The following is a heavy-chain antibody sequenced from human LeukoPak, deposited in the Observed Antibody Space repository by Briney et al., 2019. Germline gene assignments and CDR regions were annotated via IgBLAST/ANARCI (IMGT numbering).Heavy chain of an antibody. CDR2: IRYDGSNK. CDR1: GFTFSSYG. Sequence: GGSLRLSCAASGFTFSSYGMHWVRQAPGKGLEWVAFIRYDGSNKYYADSVKGRFTISRDNSKNTLYLQMNSLRAEDTAVYYCAREGESTLQNYCSSTSCYEAYAFDIWGQGTMVTVSS. V-gene: IGHV3-30*02. D-gene: IGHD2-2*01. J-gene: IGHJ3*02. CDR3: AREGESTLQNYCSSTSCYEAYAFDI.